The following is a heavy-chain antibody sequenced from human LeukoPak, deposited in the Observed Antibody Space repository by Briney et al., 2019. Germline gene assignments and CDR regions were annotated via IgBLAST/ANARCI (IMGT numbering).Heavy chain of an antibody. D-gene: IGHD2-2*01. V-gene: IGHV1-69*04. Sequence: LVKVSCKASGGTFSSYAISWVRQAPGQGLEWMGRIIPILGIANYAQKFQGRVTITADKSTSTAYMELSSLRSEDTAVYYCARVVTSGTHYYYYGMDVWGQGTTVTVSS. J-gene: IGHJ6*02. CDR2: IIPILGIA. CDR1: GGTFSSYA. CDR3: ARVVTSGTHYYYYGMDV.